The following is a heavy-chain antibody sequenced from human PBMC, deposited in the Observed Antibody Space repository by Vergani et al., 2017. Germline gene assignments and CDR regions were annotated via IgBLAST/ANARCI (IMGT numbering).Heavy chain of an antibody. CDR2: ISSSSSTI. Sequence: EVQLLESGGGLVQPGGSLRLSCAASGFTFSSYSMNWVRQAPGKGLEWVSYISSSSSTIYYADSVKGRFTISRDNAKNSLYLQMNSLRAEDTAVYYCAREGWLPTYYYFDYWGQGTLVTVSS. CDR3: AREGWLPTYYYFDY. CDR1: GFTFSSYS. D-gene: IGHD6-19*01. J-gene: IGHJ4*02. V-gene: IGHV3-48*01.